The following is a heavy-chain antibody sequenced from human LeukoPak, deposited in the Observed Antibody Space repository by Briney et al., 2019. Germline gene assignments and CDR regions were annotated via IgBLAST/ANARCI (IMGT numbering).Heavy chain of an antibody. V-gene: IGHV1-69*13. J-gene: IGHJ6*03. CDR1: GGTFSSYA. CDR2: IIPIFGTA. D-gene: IGHD2-2*01. Sequence: EASVKVSCKASGGTFSSYAISWVRQGPGQGLEWIGGIIPIFGTANYAQKFQGRVTITADESTSTAYMELSSLRSEDTAVYYCARGSSIVEVPAAISYYYMDVWGKGTTVTVSS. CDR3: ARGSSIVEVPAAISYYYMDV.